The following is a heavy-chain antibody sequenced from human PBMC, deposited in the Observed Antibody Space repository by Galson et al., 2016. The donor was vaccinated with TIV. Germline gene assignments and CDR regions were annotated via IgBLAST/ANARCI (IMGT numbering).Heavy chain of an antibody. V-gene: IGHV4-59*01. CDR2: IHDIGMS. Sequence: LTCTISGDSLSSYYWSWFRQPPGKGLEWIGHIHDIGMSNNNPSLKSRVSISLGISNSQLSLRLASVTAGDTAVYYCARVPGRAPDYWGQGTLVAVSS. CDR3: ARVPGRAPDY. J-gene: IGHJ4*02. CDR1: GDSLSSYY.